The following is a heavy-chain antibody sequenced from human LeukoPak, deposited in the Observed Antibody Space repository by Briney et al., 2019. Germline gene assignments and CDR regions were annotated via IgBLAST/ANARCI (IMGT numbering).Heavy chain of an antibody. CDR1: GFTFSSYG. J-gene: IGHJ5*02. CDR3: ARGGSGSDFWSGVNWFDP. CDR2: IWYDGSNK. Sequence: GGSLRLSCAASGFTFSSYGMHWVRQAPGKGLEWVAVIWYDGSNKYYADSVKGRFTISRDNSKNTLYPQMNSLRAEDTAVYYCARGGSGSDFWSGVNWFDPWGQGTLVTVSS. D-gene: IGHD3-3*01. V-gene: IGHV3-33*01.